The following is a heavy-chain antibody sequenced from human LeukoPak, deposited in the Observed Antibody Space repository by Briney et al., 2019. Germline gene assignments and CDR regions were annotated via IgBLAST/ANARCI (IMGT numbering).Heavy chain of an antibody. Sequence: GGSLRLSCAASGFTVSSNYMSWVRQAPGKGLEWVSYISSSSSTIYYADSVKGRFTISRDNAKNSLYLQMNSLRAEDTAVYYCARTFETTHYYGSGSFYAFDIWGQGTVVTVSS. CDR3: ARTFETTHYYGSGSFYAFDI. D-gene: IGHD3-10*01. CDR1: GFTVSSNY. CDR2: ISSSSSTI. V-gene: IGHV3-48*04. J-gene: IGHJ3*02.